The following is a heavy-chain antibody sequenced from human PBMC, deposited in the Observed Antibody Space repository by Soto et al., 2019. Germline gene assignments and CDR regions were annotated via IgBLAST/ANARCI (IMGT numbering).Heavy chain of an antibody. CDR2: ISSSGSTI. CDR3: ARDLTTVTTNLR. CDR1: GFTFSDYY. J-gene: IGHJ4*02. Sequence: PGGSLRLSCAASGFTFSDYYMSWIRQAPGKGLEWVSYISSSGSTIYYADSVEGRFTISRDNAKNSLYLQMNSLRAEDTAVYYCARDLTTVTTNLRGGQGTLVTVSS. V-gene: IGHV3-11*01. D-gene: IGHD4-17*01.